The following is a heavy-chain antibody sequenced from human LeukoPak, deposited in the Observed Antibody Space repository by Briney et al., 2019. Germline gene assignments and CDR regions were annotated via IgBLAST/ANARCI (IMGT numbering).Heavy chain of an antibody. D-gene: IGHD5-24*01. J-gene: IGHJ4*02. CDR1: GGSFSGYY. CDR3: ARWRGRDGYNYGRRYFDY. Sequence: PSETLSLTCAVYGGSFSGYYWSWIRQPPGKGLEWIGEINHSGSTNYNPSLKSRVTISVDTSKNQFSLKLSSVTAADTAVYYCARWRGRDGYNYGRRYFDYWGQGTLVTVSS. CDR2: INHSGST. V-gene: IGHV4-34*01.